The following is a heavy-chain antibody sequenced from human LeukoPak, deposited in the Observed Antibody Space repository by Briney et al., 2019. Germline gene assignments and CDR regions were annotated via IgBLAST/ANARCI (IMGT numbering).Heavy chain of an antibody. D-gene: IGHD6-19*01. CDR1: GFTFGDYA. J-gene: IGHJ4*02. Sequence: PGGSLRLSCTASGFTFGDYAMSWFRQAPGKGLEWVGFIRSKAYGGTTEYAASVKVRFTISRDDSKSIAYLQMNSLKTEDTAVYYCTRDCSSGWYGLAYWGQGTLVTVSS. CDR2: IRSKAYGGTT. CDR3: TRDCSSGWYGLAY. V-gene: IGHV3-49*03.